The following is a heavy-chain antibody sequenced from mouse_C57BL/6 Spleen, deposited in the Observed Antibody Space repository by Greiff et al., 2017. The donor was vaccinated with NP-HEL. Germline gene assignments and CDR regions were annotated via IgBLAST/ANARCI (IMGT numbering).Heavy chain of an antibody. J-gene: IGHJ4*01. D-gene: IGHD2-4*01. CDR1: GYTFTSYW. Sequence: QVQLKEPGAELVRPGSSVKLSCKASGYTFTSYWMHWVKQRPIQGLEWIGNIDPSDSETHYNQKFKDKATLTVDKSSSTAYMQLSSLTSEDSAVYYCARVSYDYDVNYAMDYWGQGTSVTVSS. V-gene: IGHV1-52*01. CDR2: IDPSDSET. CDR3: ARVSYDYDVNYAMDY.